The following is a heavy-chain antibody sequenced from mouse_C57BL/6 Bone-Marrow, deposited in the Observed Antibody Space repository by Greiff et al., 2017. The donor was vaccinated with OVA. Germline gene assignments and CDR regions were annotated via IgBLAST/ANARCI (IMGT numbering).Heavy chain of an antibody. CDR1: GYTFTSYW. Sequence: QVQLQQPGAELVKPGASVKMSCKASGYTFTSYWITWVKQRPGQGLEWIGDFYPGSGSTNYNEKFKSKATLTVDTSSSTAYMQLSSLTSEDSAVYYCAGYYGSSPLDAMDYWGQGTSVTVSS. D-gene: IGHD1-1*01. J-gene: IGHJ4*01. CDR2: FYPGSGST. CDR3: AGYYGSSPLDAMDY. V-gene: IGHV1-55*01.